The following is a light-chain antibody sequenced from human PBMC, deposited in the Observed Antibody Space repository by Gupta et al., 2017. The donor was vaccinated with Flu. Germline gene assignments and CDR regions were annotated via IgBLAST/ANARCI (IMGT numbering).Light chain of an antibody. CDR3: QAWDSSPAV. CDR2: QDT. J-gene: IGLJ1*01. Sequence: QKPGQSPVLVIYQDTKRPSGIPERFSGSYSGNTATLTISGTQAMDEADYYGQAWDSSPAVFGTGTQV. V-gene: IGLV3-1*01.